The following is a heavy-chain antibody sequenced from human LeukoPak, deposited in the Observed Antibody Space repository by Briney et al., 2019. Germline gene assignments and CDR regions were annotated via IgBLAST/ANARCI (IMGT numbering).Heavy chain of an antibody. CDR1: GGSISNYY. J-gene: IGHJ4*02. CDR2: VYYTGST. Sequence: SETLSLTCPVSGGSISNYYYWTWIRQPPGRGLAWIGYVYYTGSTNFNPSLKIRVTMSLDTSRNQFSLKLTSLTAADTAVYYCARGAMATTPFFDYWGQGTLVTVSS. D-gene: IGHD5-24*01. V-gene: IGHV4-59*01. CDR3: ARGAMATTPFFDY.